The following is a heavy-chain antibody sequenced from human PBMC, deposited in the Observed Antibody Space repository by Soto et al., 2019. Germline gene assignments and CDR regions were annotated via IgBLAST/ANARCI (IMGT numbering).Heavy chain of an antibody. Sequence: GGSLRLSCAASGFTFSSYWMSWVRQAPGKGLEWVANIKQDGREKYYVDSVKGRFTISRANAKNSLYLQMNSLRGEDTAVYYCARIAVAAPYFYSGMDVWGQGTTVTVSS. V-gene: IGHV3-7*01. D-gene: IGHD6-19*01. CDR2: IKQDGREK. CDR1: GFTFSSYW. J-gene: IGHJ6*02. CDR3: ARIAVAAPYFYSGMDV.